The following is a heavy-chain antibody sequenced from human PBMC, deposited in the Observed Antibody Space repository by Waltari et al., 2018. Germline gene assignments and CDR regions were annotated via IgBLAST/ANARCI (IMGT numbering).Heavy chain of an antibody. CDR3: ARDSIYSGFYSYNYGMDV. D-gene: IGHD5-12*01. CDR2: IKNDGSQT. CDR1: GFSFNTYW. V-gene: IGHV3-7*01. J-gene: IGHJ6*01. Sequence: EVQLLESGGGWVQVGGSLRLSCAASGFSFNTYWMTWVRQAPGKWLEWVANIKNDGSQTYYGDSVKGRFTISRDNAGNSLYLQMHSLRAEDTAVYYCARDSIYSGFYSYNYGMDVWGQGTTVTVSS.